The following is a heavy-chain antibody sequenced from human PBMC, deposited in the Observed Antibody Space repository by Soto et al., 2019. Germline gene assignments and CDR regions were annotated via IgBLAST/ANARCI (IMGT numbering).Heavy chain of an antibody. CDR2: ISYDGSNK. D-gene: IGHD3-22*01. V-gene: IGHV3-30*18. J-gene: IGHJ4*02. CDR3: AKDGYYYDGSGFLDY. Sequence: GGSLRLSCAASGFTFSSYGMHWVRQAPGKGLEWVAVISYDGSNKYYADSVKGRFTISRDNSKNTLYLQMNSLRAEDTAVYYCAKDGYYYDGSGFLDYWGQGTLVTVSS. CDR1: GFTFSSYG.